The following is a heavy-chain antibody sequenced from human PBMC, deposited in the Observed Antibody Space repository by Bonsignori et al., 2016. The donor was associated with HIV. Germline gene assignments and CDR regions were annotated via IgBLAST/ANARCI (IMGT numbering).Heavy chain of an antibody. Sequence: QVQLQESGPRLVRPSETLSLTCAVSGYSISSGFYWGWIRQTPQRGLEWIGSIYLGGDTYDNPSLTDRVSMSLDTYKNHFSLALTSVTAADTATYYCARLVHSNYADFWGQGILVTVSS. CDR3: ARLVHSNYADF. CDR1: GYSISSGFY. V-gene: IGHV4-38-2*01. J-gene: IGHJ4*02. CDR2: IYLGGDT. D-gene: IGHD4/OR15-4a*01.